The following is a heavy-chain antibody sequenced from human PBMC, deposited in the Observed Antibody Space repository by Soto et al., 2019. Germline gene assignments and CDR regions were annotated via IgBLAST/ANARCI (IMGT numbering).Heavy chain of an antibody. J-gene: IGHJ4*02. Sequence: PGGSLRLSCAASGFTFRSYIMQWVRQAPGKGLEWVAFISQDGSSQYYADSVKGRFTISRDNSKSTLYLQMNGLRAEDTAVYYCARGRVLEDYWGQGTLVTGSS. CDR2: ISQDGSSQ. CDR1: GFTFRSYI. V-gene: IGHV3-30-3*01. CDR3: ARGRVLEDY.